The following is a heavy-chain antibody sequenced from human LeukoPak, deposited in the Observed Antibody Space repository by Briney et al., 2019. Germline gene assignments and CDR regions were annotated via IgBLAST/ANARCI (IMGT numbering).Heavy chain of an antibody. CDR1: VYTFTSYG. V-gene: IGHV1-18*01. D-gene: IGHD2-21*01. CDR2: ISAYNGNT. J-gene: IGHJ4*02. Sequence: ASVKVSCKASVYTFTSYGISWVRQAPGQGLEWMGWISAYNGNTNYAQKLQGRVTMTRSTSISTAYMELSSLRFEDTAVYYCTRSVRNGHIDYWGQGTLVTVSS. CDR3: TRSVRNGHIDY.